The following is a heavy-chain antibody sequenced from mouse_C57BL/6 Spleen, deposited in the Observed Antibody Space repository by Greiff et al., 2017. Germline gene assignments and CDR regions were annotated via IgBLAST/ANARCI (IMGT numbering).Heavy chain of an antibody. CDR3: ARSPTVVAELDY. D-gene: IGHD1-1*01. CDR2: ISSGGSYT. J-gene: IGHJ2*01. Sequence: EVKLVESGGDLVKPGGSLKLSCAASGFTFSSYGMSWVRQTPDKRLEWVATISSGGSYTYYPDSVKGRFTISRDNAKNTLYLQMSSLKSEDTAMYYCARSPTVVAELDYWGQGTTLTVSS. V-gene: IGHV5-6*01. CDR1: GFTFSSYG.